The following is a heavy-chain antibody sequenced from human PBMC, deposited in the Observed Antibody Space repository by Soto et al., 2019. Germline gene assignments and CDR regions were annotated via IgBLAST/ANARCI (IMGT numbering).Heavy chain of an antibody. CDR2: ISSSSSYI. CDR3: ARVLTVTAKWLSYYYYGMDV. Sequence: GGSLRLSCAASGFTFSSYSMNWVRQAPGKGLEWVPSISSSSSYIYYADSVKGRFTISRDNAKNSLYLQMNSLRAEDTAVYYCARVLTVTAKWLSYYYYGMDVWGQGTTVTVSS. D-gene: IGHD2-21*02. CDR1: GFTFSSYS. V-gene: IGHV3-21*01. J-gene: IGHJ6*02.